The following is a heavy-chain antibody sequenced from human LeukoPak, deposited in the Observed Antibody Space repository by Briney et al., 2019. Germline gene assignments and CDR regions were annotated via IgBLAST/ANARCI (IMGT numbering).Heavy chain of an antibody. Sequence: ASVKVSCKASGYTFTGYYMHWVRQAPGQGLEWMGWINPNSGGTNYAQKFQGRVTMTRDTSISTAYMELSRLRSDDTAVYYCATYDFWSGLFDYWGQGTLVTVSP. D-gene: IGHD3-3*01. CDR2: INPNSGGT. CDR3: ATYDFWSGLFDY. CDR1: GYTFTGYY. V-gene: IGHV1-2*02. J-gene: IGHJ4*02.